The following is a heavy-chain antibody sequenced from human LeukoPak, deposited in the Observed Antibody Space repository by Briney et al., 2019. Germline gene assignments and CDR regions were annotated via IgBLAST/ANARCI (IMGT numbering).Heavy chain of an antibody. CDR3: ARAQYSSSWDY. CDR2: IYYSGST. V-gene: IGHV4-59*01. J-gene: IGHJ4*02. Sequence: SETLSLTCTVSGGSISSYHWSWIRQPPGKGLEWIGYIYYSGSTNYNPSLKSRVTISVDTSKNQFSLKLSSVTAADTAVYYCARAQYSSSWDYWGQGTLVTVSS. D-gene: IGHD6-13*01. CDR1: GGSISSYH.